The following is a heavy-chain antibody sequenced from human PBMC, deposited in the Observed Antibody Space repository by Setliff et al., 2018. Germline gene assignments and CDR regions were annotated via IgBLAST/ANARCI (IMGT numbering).Heavy chain of an antibody. D-gene: IGHD2-15*01. V-gene: IGHV1-18*01. Sequence: GASVKASCKGSGYIFTSSGISWVRQAPGQGLEWMGWISGFNGVAKYAQNFQDRVTMATDTSTNMAYMELRSLRSDDTAIYFCALTTLSLCSGGNCPNALDIWGQGTLVTVSS. CDR3: ALTTLSLCSGGNCPNALDI. J-gene: IGHJ3*02. CDR1: GYIFTSSG. CDR2: ISGFNGVA.